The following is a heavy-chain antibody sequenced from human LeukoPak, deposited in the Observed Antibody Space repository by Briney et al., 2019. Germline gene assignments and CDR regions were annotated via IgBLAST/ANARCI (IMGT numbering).Heavy chain of an antibody. D-gene: IGHD3-22*01. CDR1: GYTFTSYG. J-gene: IGHJ6*02. Sequence: ASVKVSCKASGYTFTSYGISWVRQAPGQGLEWMGRIIPILDIANYAQKFQGRVTIIADKSTSTAYMELSSLRSEDTAVYYCARGFDYYDSSGYHPPDVWGQGTTVTVSS. CDR2: IIPILDIA. V-gene: IGHV1-69*04. CDR3: ARGFDYYDSSGYHPPDV.